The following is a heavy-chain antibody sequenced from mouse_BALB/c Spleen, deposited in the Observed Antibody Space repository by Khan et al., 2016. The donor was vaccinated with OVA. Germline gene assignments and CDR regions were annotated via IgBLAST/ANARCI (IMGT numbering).Heavy chain of an antibody. V-gene: IGHV2-6-1*01. CDR2: IWSDGSA. J-gene: IGHJ4*01. CDR3: ARQPYYHDYIMDY. Sequence: VQLKQSGPGLVAPSQSLSITCTISGFSLTNYGVHWVRQPPGKGLEWLVVIWSDGSATYNSALISRLSISKDNSKSQVFLKMNSLQTDDTAMYYCARQPYYHDYIMDYWGQGTSVTVSS. D-gene: IGHD2-10*01. CDR1: GFSLTNYG.